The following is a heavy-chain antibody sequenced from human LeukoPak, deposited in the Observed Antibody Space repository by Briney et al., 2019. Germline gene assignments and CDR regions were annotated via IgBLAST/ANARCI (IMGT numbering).Heavy chain of an antibody. J-gene: IGHJ5*02. Sequence: ASVKVSCKASGYTFTGYYMHWVRQAPGQGLEWMGWINPNSGGTDYAQKFQGRVTMTRDTSISTAYMELSRLRSDDTAVYYCARDIVMVTYWFDPWGQGTLVTVSS. CDR3: ARDIVMVTYWFDP. CDR1: GYTFTGYY. V-gene: IGHV1-2*02. D-gene: IGHD5-18*01. CDR2: INPNSGGT.